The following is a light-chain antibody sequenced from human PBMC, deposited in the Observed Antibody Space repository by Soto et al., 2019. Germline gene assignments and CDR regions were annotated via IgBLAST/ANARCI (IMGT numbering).Light chain of an antibody. V-gene: IGLV2-23*02. CDR2: GVS. Sequence: QSVLTQPASVSGSPGQSITISCTGTSSDIDVYDLVSWYRQYPGKAPKLMIYGVSKRPSGVSDRFSGSKSGNTASLTISGLQTEDEADYYCCSYAGFTTYVFGSGTRSPS. J-gene: IGLJ1*01. CDR1: SSDIDVYDL. CDR3: CSYAGFTTYV.